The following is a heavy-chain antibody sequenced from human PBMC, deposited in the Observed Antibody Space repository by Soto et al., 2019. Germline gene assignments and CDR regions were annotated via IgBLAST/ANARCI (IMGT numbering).Heavy chain of an antibody. CDR3: AKSSVRRLNSHFDY. V-gene: IGHV3-30*18. D-gene: IGHD4-17*01. J-gene: IGHJ4*02. CDR1: GFTFSSYG. CDR2: ISYDGSNK. Sequence: QVQLVESGGGVVQPGRSLRFSCAASGFTFSSYGMHWVRQAPGKGLEWVAVISYDGSNKYYADSVKGRFTISRDNSKNTLYLQMNSLRAEDTAVYYCAKSSVRRLNSHFDYWGQGTLVTVSS.